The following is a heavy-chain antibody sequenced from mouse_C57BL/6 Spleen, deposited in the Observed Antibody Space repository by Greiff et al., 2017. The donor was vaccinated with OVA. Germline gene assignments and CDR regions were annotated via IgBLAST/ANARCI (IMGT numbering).Heavy chain of an antibody. J-gene: IGHJ2*01. CDR1: GYTFTDYY. D-gene: IGHD3-2*02. CDR3: ARGGTAQAGY. V-gene: IGHV1-26*01. Sequence: EVQLQQSGPELVKPGASVKISCKASGYTFTDYYMNWVKQSHGKSLEWIGDINPNNGGTSYNQKFKGKATLTVDKSSSTAYMELRSLTSEDSAVYYCARGGTAQAGYWGQGTTLTVSS. CDR2: INPNNGGT.